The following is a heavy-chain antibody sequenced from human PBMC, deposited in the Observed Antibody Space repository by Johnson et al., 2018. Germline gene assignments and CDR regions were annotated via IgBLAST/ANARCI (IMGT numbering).Heavy chain of an antibody. V-gene: IGHV4-59*01. CDR2: ISYSGST. D-gene: IGHD6-19*01. CDR3: TRDRPGIAVVD. Sequence: QVQLQESGPGLVKXSETXPLXCSVSGASIHGNAWGWIRQTPETGLDWIGYISYSGSTNYKPSLKSRVTISAETSKNHFSLKLKSVTAADTAVYFCTRDRPGIAVVDWGQGILVTVSS. J-gene: IGHJ4*02. CDR1: GASIHGNA.